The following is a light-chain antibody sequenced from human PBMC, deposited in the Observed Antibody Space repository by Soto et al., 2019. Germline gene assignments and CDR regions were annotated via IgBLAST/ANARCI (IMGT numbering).Light chain of an antibody. Sequence: KRVTISCSGTSSSIGAGYEVHWYHQLPGTAPKLVVSGNGNRPSGVPDRLSASKSGTSASLAITGLQAEDEGHYYCQSYDKRLTADVFGTGTKVTVL. CDR3: QSYDKRLTADV. CDR2: GNG. J-gene: IGLJ1*01. V-gene: IGLV1-40*01. CDR1: SSSIGAGYE.